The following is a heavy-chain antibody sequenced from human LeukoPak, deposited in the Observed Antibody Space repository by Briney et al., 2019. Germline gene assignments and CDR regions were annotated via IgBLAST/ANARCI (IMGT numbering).Heavy chain of an antibody. CDR3: ARLLSIDDRRYWFDP. Sequence: SETLSLTCTVSGGSISSYYWSWIRQPPGKGLEWIGYIYYSGSTNYNPSLKSRVTISVDTSKNQFSLKLSSVTAADTAVYYCARLLSIDDRRYWFDPWGQGTLVTVSS. J-gene: IGHJ5*02. CDR1: GGSISSYY. D-gene: IGHD2/OR15-2a*01. CDR2: IYYSGST. V-gene: IGHV4-59*08.